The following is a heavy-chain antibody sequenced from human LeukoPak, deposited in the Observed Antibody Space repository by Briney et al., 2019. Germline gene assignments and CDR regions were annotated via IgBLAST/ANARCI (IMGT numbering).Heavy chain of an antibody. Sequence: GGSLRLSCAASGFTFNIYAMSWVRQTPGKGLEWVSSITSRDGTTYYTDSVKGRFTISRDNSENTLYLQMNSLRAEDTAIYYCVRDRPNYYDSSGHYYRRDGDCWGQGTLVTVSS. J-gene: IGHJ4*02. D-gene: IGHD3-22*01. CDR3: VRDRPNYYDSSGHYYRRDGDC. V-gene: IGHV3-23*01. CDR2: ITSRDGTT. CDR1: GFTFNIYA.